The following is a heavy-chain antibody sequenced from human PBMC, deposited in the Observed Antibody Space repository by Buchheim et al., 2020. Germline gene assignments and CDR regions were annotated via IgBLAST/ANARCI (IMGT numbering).Heavy chain of an antibody. J-gene: IGHJ3*02. CDR1: GFTFSSYD. D-gene: IGHD5-18*01. CDR2: ISFDGSNK. V-gene: IGHV3-30*03. CDR3: ATKGGYSYGDDAFDI. Sequence: VQLVESGGGVVQPGRSLRLSCAASGFTFSSYDMHWVRQAPGKGLEWVATISFDGSNKYYADSGKGRFTISRDNSKNTLFLQLNSLRGEDTALYYCATKGGYSYGDDAFDIWGQGT.